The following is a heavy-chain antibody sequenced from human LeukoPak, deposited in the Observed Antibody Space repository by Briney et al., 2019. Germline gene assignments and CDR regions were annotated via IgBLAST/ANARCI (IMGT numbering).Heavy chain of an antibody. CDR3: ASDSSSWPNVGYY. J-gene: IGHJ4*02. CDR1: GGTFSSYA. CDR2: IIPIFGTA. Sequence: ASVKVSCKASGGTFSSYAISWVRQAPGQGLEWMGGIIPIFGTANYAQKFQGRVTITADESTSTAYTELSSLRSEDTAVYYCASDSSSWPNVGYYWGQGTLVTVSS. V-gene: IGHV1-69*01. D-gene: IGHD6-13*01.